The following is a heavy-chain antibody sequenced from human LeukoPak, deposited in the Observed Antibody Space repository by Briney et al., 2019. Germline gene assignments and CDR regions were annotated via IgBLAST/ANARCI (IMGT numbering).Heavy chain of an antibody. CDR3: ARDGRAPSPGRPFDY. CDR1: GGSISSYY. CDR2: IYTSGST. V-gene: IGHV4-4*07. Sequence: SETLSLTCTVSGGSISSYYWSWIRQPAGKGLEWIGRIYTSGSTNYNPSLKSRVTMSVDTSKNQFSLKLSSVTAADTAVYYCARDGRAPSPGRPFDYWGQGTLVTVSS. J-gene: IGHJ4*02. D-gene: IGHD2-15*01.